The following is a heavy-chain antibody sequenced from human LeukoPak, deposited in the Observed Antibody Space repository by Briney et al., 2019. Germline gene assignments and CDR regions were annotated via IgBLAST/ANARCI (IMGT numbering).Heavy chain of an antibody. CDR2: IYHSGST. V-gene: IGHV4-38-2*02. CDR3: ARGSGYFDWFDP. J-gene: IGHJ5*02. D-gene: IGHD3-9*01. CDR1: GYSISSGYY. Sequence: SETLSPTCTVSGYSISSGYYWGWIRQPPGKGLEWIGSIYHSGSTYYNPSLKSRVTISVDTSKNQFSLKLSSVTAADTAVYYCARGSGYFDWFDPWGQGTLVTVSS.